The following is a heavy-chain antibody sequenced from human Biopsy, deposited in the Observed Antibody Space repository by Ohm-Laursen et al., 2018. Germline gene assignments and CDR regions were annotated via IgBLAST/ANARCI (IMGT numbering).Heavy chain of an antibody. CDR3: ARDYRPNLVTIHYYYYGMDV. Sequence: ASVKVSCKASGYTFTTYGISWVRQAPGQGLEWMGWIRTDTGATDYAQNLQGRVTMTTDTSAATAYMELRSLRSDDTAVYYCARDYRPNLVTIHYYYYGMDVWGQGTTVTVSS. J-gene: IGHJ6*02. D-gene: IGHD3-9*01. V-gene: IGHV1-18*04. CDR2: IRTDTGAT. CDR1: GYTFTTYG.